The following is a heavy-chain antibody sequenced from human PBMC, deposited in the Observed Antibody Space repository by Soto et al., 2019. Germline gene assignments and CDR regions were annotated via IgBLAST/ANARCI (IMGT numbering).Heavy chain of an antibody. CDR3: ARLGGYGVQWGWFDH. Sequence: LXLTCTVTGDSSTNYYWSWIRQPPGKGLEWIGYIDYSGSTKYNPSLESRVTMSVDTSKKQISLKLSSVSAADTAVYYCARLGGYGVQWGWFDHWGQGSLVTVSS. J-gene: IGHJ5*02. V-gene: IGHV4-59*13. D-gene: IGHD2-8*01. CDR2: IDYSGST. CDR1: GDSSTNYY.